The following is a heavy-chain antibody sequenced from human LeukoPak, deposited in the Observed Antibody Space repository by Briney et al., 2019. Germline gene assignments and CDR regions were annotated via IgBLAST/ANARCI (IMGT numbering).Heavy chain of an antibody. Sequence: GGSLRLSCAASGFTFSSYGMHWVRQAPGKGLEWVANIKQDGSEKYYVDSVKGRFTISRDNAKNSLYLQMNSLRAEDTALYHCARGPYYYDSSGYYPLDYWGQGTLVTVSS. D-gene: IGHD3-22*01. J-gene: IGHJ4*02. CDR2: IKQDGSEK. V-gene: IGHV3-7*03. CDR3: ARGPYYYDSSGYYPLDY. CDR1: GFTFSSYG.